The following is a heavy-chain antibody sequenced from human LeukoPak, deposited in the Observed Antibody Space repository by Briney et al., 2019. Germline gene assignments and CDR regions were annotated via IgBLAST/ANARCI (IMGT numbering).Heavy chain of an antibody. J-gene: IGHJ4*02. Sequence: GGSLRLSCAASGFTVSSYSMNWVRQAPGKGLEWVSSISSSSSYIYYADSVKGRFTISRDNAKNSLYLQMNSLRAEDTAVYYCASDGYSSGWYEGYWGQGTLVTVSS. V-gene: IGHV3-21*01. D-gene: IGHD6-19*01. CDR1: GFTVSSYS. CDR2: ISSSSSYI. CDR3: ASDGYSSGWYEGY.